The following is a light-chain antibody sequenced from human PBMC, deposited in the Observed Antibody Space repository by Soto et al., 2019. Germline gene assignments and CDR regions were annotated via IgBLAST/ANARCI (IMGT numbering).Light chain of an antibody. J-gene: IGLJ1*01. Sequence: QSVLTQPASVSGSPGQSITISCTGTSSDVGGYNYVSWYHQHPGKAPKLMIYDVSNRPSGVSNRFSGSKSGNTASLTISGLQAEDEADYYCRSCTSSSTLVFGTGTKVTVL. CDR1: SSDVGGYNY. CDR3: RSCTSSSTLV. V-gene: IGLV2-14*01. CDR2: DVS.